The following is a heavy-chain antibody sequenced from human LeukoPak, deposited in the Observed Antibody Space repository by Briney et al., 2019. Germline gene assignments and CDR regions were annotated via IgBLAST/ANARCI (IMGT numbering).Heavy chain of an antibody. D-gene: IGHD6-13*01. V-gene: IGHV3-7*01. J-gene: IGHJ4*02. CDR2: IKQDGSEK. CDR3: ARYSRSWDLDY. Sequence: GGSLRLSCAASGFTFSSNWMSWVRQAPGKGLEWVAHIKQDGSEKYFVDSVKGRLTISRDNAKNSLYLQMNSLRAEDTAVYYCARYSRSWDLDYWGQGTLVTVSS. CDR1: GFTFSSNW.